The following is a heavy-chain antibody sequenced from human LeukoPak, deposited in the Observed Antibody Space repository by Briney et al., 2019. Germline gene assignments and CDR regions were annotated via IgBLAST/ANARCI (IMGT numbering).Heavy chain of an antibody. Sequence: SETLSLTCAVSGGSISSSNWWSWVRQPPGKGLEWIGEIYHSGSTNYNPSLKSRVTISVDKSKNQFSLKLSSVTAADTAVYYCARAGVAYNYYYYMDVWGKGTTVTVSS. CDR2: IYHSGST. CDR1: GGSISSSNW. CDR3: ARAGVAYNYYYYMDV. V-gene: IGHV4-4*02. D-gene: IGHD2-15*01. J-gene: IGHJ6*03.